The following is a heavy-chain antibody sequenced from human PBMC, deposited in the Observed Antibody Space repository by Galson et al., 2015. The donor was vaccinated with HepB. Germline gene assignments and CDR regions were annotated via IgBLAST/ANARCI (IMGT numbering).Heavy chain of an antibody. CDR3: ARETPVAYGSYYFDY. CDR1: GGTFSSYA. CDR2: IIPIFGTA. Sequence: SVKVSCKASGGTFSSYAISWVRQAPGQGLEWMGGIIPIFGTANYAQKFQGRVTITADESTSTAYMELSSLRSEDTAVYYCARETPVAYGSYYFDYWGQGTLVTVSS. J-gene: IGHJ4*02. V-gene: IGHV1-69*13. D-gene: IGHD1-26*01.